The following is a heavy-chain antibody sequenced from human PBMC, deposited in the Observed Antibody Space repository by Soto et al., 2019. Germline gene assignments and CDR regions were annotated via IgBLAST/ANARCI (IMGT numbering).Heavy chain of an antibody. CDR2: ISYDGSNK. D-gene: IGHD2-15*01. Sequence: QVQLVESGGGVVQPGRSLRLSCAASGFTFSSYAMHWVRQAPGKGLEWVAVISYDGSNKYYADSVKGRFTISRDNSKKTLYLQMNSLRAEDTAVYYCAREYYLVVVSNIYGMDVWGQGTTVTVSS. V-gene: IGHV3-30-3*01. CDR1: GFTFSSYA. CDR3: AREYYLVVVSNIYGMDV. J-gene: IGHJ6*02.